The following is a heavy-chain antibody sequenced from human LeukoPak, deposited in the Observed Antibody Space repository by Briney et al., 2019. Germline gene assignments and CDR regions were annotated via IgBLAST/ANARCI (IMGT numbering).Heavy chain of an antibody. V-gene: IGHV1-18*01. Sequence: ASVKVSCKASGYTFTSYGISWVRQAPGQGLEWMGWISVYNGNTDYAQKLQGRVTMTTDTSTSTAYMELRSLRSDDTAVYYCARAKIMIRFGGVIVHYGMDVWGQGTTVTVSS. J-gene: IGHJ6*02. D-gene: IGHD3-16*02. CDR2: ISVYNGNT. CDR1: GYTFTSYG. CDR3: ARAKIMIRFGGVIVHYGMDV.